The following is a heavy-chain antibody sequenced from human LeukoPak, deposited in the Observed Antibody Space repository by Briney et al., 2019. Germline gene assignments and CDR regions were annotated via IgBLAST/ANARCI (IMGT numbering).Heavy chain of an antibody. CDR1: GFTFSSYS. CDR2: ISSSSSYI. D-gene: IGHD1-26*01. Sequence: GGALRLSCAASGFTFSSYSMNWVRQAPGKGLEGVSSISSSSSYIYYADSVKGRFTISRDNAKNSLYLQMNSLRAEDTAVYYCARGGGWELPGAYFDYWGQGTLVTVSS. CDR3: ARGGGWELPGAYFDY. V-gene: IGHV3-21*01. J-gene: IGHJ4*02.